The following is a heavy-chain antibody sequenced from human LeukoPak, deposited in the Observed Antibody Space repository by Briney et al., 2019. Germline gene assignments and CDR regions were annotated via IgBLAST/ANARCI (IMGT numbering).Heavy chain of an antibody. CDR1: GFTFSDYY. Sequence: PGGSLRLSCAASGFTFSDYYMTWIRQAPGKGLEWVSYISFSSSYTNYADSVKGRFTISRDNAKNSLYLQMNSLRAEDTAVYYCARAGVAVAPDAFDIWGQGTMVTVSS. V-gene: IGHV3-11*06. J-gene: IGHJ3*02. CDR2: ISFSSSYT. CDR3: ARAGVAVAPDAFDI. D-gene: IGHD6-19*01.